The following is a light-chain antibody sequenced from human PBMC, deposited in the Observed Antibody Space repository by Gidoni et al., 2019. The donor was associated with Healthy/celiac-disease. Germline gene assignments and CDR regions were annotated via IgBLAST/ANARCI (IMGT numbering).Light chain of an antibody. V-gene: IGLV2-18*02. CDR3: SSYTSSSTLV. J-gene: IGLJ2*01. Sequence: QPPLPQPPSVSGSPGQSVTFSCTGTSSDVGSYNRVSWYQQPPGTAPKLMIYEVSNRPSGVPDRFSGSKSGNTASLTISGLQAEDEADYYCSSYTSSSTLVFGGGTKLTVL. CDR2: EVS. CDR1: SSDVGSYNR.